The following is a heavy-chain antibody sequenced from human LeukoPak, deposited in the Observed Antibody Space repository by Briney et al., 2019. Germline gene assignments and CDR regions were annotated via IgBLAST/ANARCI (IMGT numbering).Heavy chain of an antibody. D-gene: IGHD6-6*01. CDR2: INSDGSST. V-gene: IGHV3-74*01. CDR3: ARGRGISRPYYFDS. CDR1: GFTFSSYW. J-gene: IGHJ4*02. Sequence: GGSLRLSCAASGFTFSSYWMHWVRQAPGKGLVWVSRINSDGSSTSYADSVKGRFTISRDNAKKSLYLQMNSLRADDTAVYYCARGRGISRPYYFDSWGQGTLVTVSS.